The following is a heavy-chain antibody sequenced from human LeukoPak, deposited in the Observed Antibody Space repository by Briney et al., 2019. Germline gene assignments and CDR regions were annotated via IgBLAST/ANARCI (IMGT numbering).Heavy chain of an antibody. CDR3: GRVVKSGPSHYFDN. CDR2: IDTAGDT. J-gene: IGHJ4*02. D-gene: IGHD3-3*01. CDR1: GFSFSNYD. V-gene: IGHV3-13*01. Sequence: PGGSLRLSCAASGFSFSNYDMHWVRQHTGIGLEWVSAIDTAGDTYYQGSVKGRFTISRENAKNFLYLQMNSLRAGDTAVYYCGRVVKSGPSHYFDNWGQGTLVTVSS.